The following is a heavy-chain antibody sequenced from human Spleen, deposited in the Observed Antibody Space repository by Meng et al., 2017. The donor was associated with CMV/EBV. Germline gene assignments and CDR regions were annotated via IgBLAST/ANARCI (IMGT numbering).Heavy chain of an antibody. V-gene: IGHV4-39*07. CDR1: GFNFRSYD. J-gene: IGHJ6*02. CDR2: IYYSGST. Sequence: GSLRLSCAASGFNFRSYDMNWVRQAPGKGLEWIGSIYYSGSTYYNPSLKSRVTISVDTSKNQFSLKLSSVTAADTAVYYCARDSGYYDFWSGSPNSYYYYGMDVWGQGTTVTVSS. CDR3: ARDSGYYDFWSGSPNSYYYYGMDV. D-gene: IGHD3-3*01.